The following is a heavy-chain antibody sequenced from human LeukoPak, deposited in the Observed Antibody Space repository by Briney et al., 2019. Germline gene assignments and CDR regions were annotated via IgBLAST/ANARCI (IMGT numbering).Heavy chain of an antibody. CDR1: GFTFRSCE. V-gene: IGHV3-33*08. CDR2: IWYDGSNK. D-gene: IGHD3-22*01. Sequence: GSLRLSCAASGFTFRSCEMIWVRQAPGKGLEWVAVIWYDGSNKYYADSVKGRFTISRDNSKNTLYLQMNSLRAEDTAVYYCARVYYDSSGYPDYWGQGTLVTVSS. J-gene: IGHJ4*02. CDR3: ARVYYDSSGYPDY.